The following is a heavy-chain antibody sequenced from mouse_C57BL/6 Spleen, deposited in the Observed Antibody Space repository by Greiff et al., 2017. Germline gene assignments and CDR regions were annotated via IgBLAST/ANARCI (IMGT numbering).Heavy chain of an antibody. D-gene: IGHD1-1*01. CDR2: INPNYGTT. V-gene: IGHV1-39*01. CDR3: ARKGGTVVRYFDV. CDR1: GYSFTDYN. J-gene: IGHJ1*03. Sequence: EVQLQQSGPELVKPGASVKISCKASGYSFTDYNMNWVKQSNGKSLEWIGVINPNYGTTSYNQKFKGKATLTVDQNSSKAYMQLNSLTSEDYAVYYCARKGGTVVRYFDVWGTGTTVTVSS.